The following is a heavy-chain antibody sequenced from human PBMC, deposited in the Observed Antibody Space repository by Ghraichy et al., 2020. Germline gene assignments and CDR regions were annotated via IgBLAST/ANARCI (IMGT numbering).Heavy chain of an antibody. Sequence: GGSLKLSCAASGFTFSSYSMNWVRQAPGKGLEWVSYISSSSSTIYYADSVKGRFTISRDNAKNSLYLQMNSLRDEDTAVYYCARVPYYDILTGYYTDLDYYYYGMDVWGQGTTVTVSS. CDR3: ARVPYYDILTGYYTDLDYYYYGMDV. D-gene: IGHD3-9*01. J-gene: IGHJ6*02. V-gene: IGHV3-48*02. CDR2: ISSSSSTI. CDR1: GFTFSSYS.